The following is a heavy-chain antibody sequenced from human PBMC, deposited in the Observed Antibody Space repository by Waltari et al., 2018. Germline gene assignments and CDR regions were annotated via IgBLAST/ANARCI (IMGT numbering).Heavy chain of an antibody. J-gene: IGHJ3*02. CDR2: INHSGST. V-gene: IGHV4-34*01. Sequence: QVQLQQWGAGLLKPSETLSLTCAVYGGSFSGYYWSWIRQPPGKGLEWIGEINHSGSTNYNPSLKSRVPISVDTSKNQFSLKLSSVTAADTAVYYCARGPVWNYPPDAFDIWGQGTMVTVSS. CDR3: ARGPVWNYPPDAFDI. CDR1: GGSFSGYY. D-gene: IGHD1-7*01.